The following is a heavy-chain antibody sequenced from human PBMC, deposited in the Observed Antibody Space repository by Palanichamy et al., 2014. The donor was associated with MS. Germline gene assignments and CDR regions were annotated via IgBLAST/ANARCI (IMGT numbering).Heavy chain of an antibody. D-gene: IGHD3-10*01. V-gene: IGHV3-30*02. CDR2: IRYDGSNE. Sequence: QVQLVQSGGGVVQPGGSLRLSCEGSGFSFNSYGMHWVRQVPGQGLEWVAFIRYDGSNEYYSDSMRSRLTISRDNSRNTLYLQLKSLRTEDTAVYYCAKDGLIRGVVGGRYFDSWGQGTLVTVSS. CDR3: AKDGLIRGVVGGRYFDS. J-gene: IGHJ4*02. CDR1: GFSFNSYG.